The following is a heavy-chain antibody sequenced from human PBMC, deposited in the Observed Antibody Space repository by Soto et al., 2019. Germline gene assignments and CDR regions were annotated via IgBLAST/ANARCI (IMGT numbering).Heavy chain of an antibody. CDR1: GFPFSAEA. Sequence: QVQLVESGGGVVQLGNSLRLSCAGSGFPFSAEAMHWVRQAPGKGLEWVAAISYDGNNKNHADSVKGRFTVSRDNSKNTLYLQIYSLRPEDTAVYYCARDYSSGWCLDYWGQGSLVTVSS. J-gene: IGHJ4*02. V-gene: IGHV3-30-3*01. D-gene: IGHD6-13*01. CDR3: ARDYSSGWCLDY. CDR2: ISYDGNNK.